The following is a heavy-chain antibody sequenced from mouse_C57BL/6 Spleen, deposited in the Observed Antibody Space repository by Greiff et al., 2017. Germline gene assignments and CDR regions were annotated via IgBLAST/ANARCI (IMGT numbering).Heavy chain of an antibody. Sequence: VQLQQSGPVLVKPGASVKMSCKASGYTFTDYYMNWVKQSHGKSLEWIGVINPYNGGTSYNQKFKGKATLTVDKSSSTAYMELNSLTSEDSAVYYCARSSNYEGYYAMDYWGQGTSVTVSS. CDR1: GYTFTDYY. J-gene: IGHJ4*01. V-gene: IGHV1-19*01. D-gene: IGHD2-5*01. CDR3: ARSSNYEGYYAMDY. CDR2: INPYNGGT.